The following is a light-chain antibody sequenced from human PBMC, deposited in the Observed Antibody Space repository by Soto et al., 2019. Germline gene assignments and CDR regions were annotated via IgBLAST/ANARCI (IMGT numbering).Light chain of an antibody. CDR3: QQSNCYSWT. J-gene: IGKJ1*01. Sequence: EMVFTLARASLVLCKRERATLSCRASQSVSSNLAWYQQKPGQAPRLLIYGASTRATGIPVRFSGSGSGTEFTLTISSLQPDDFAPYYCQQSNCYSWTFGQGTKV. CDR1: QSVSSN. V-gene: IGKV3D-15*01. CDR2: GAS.